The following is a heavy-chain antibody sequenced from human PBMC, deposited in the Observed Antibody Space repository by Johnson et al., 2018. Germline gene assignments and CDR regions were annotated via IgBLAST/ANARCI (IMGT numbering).Heavy chain of an antibody. V-gene: IGHV4-34*01. CDR2: INHSGST. Sequence: QVQLQQWGAGLLKPSETLSLTCAVYGGSFSGYYWSWIRQPPGKGLEWIGEINHSGSTNYTPSLKSRVTISVDTSQNQFSQKLSPVTAADTAVYYCARGLVEAYYYYYYGMDVWGQGTTVTVSS. D-gene: IGHD2-8*02. CDR3: ARGLVEAYYYYYYGMDV. J-gene: IGHJ6*02. CDR1: GGSFSGYY.